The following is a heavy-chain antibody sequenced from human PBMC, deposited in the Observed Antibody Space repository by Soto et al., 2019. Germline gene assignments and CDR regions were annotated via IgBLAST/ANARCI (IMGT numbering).Heavy chain of an antibody. CDR3: TTNFYSDYGMDV. D-gene: IGHD4-4*01. V-gene: IGHV3-15*01. CDR1: GITFSKAW. CDR2: IKSKSDGGTT. Sequence: EVQLVESGGGLVKPGGSLRLSCAASGITFSKAWMNWVRQSPGKGLEWVGRIKSKSDGGTTDYAAPVKGRFTISRDDSKNTLCLQMNSLKTEDTAAYYCTTNFYSDYGMDVWGQGTTVTVSS. J-gene: IGHJ6*02.